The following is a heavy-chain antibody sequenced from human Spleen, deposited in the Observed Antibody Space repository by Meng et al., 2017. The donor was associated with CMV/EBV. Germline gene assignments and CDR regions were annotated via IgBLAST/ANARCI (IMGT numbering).Heavy chain of an antibody. CDR3: ARVTVLYGMDA. D-gene: IGHD1-20*01. CDR1: GYTFTSYG. J-gene: IGHJ6*02. CDR2: INAYNGNT. V-gene: IGHV1-18*01. Sequence: ASVKVSCKASGYTFTSYGINWVRQAPGQGLEWMGWINAYNGNTNYAQKVQGRVTMTTDTSTSTAYMELRSLRSDDTAVYYCARVTVLYGMDAWGQGTTVTVSS.